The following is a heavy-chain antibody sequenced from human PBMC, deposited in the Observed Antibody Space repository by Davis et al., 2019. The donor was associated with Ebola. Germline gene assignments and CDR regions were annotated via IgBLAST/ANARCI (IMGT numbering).Heavy chain of an antibody. J-gene: IGHJ4*02. V-gene: IGHV4-39*01. Sequence: MPSETLSLTCTVSGGSISSSSYYWGWIRQPPGKGLEWIGSIYYRGSTYYNPSLKSRVTISVDTSKNQFSLKLSSVTAADTAVYYCARHEGYNTFDYWGQGTLVTVSS. CDR3: ARHEGYNTFDY. D-gene: IGHD5-24*01. CDR2: IYYRGST. CDR1: GGSISSSSYY.